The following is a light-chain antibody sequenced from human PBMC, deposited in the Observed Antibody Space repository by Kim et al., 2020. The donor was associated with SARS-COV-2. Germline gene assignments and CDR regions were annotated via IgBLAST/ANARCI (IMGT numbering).Light chain of an antibody. J-gene: IGLJ2*01. V-gene: IGLV3-1*01. CDR3: QAWDSSTYVV. CDR2: QDS. CDR1: KLGDKY. Sequence: VPPGQTASITCSGDKLGDKYACWYQQKPGQSPVLVIYQDSKRPSGIPERFSGSNSGNTATLTISGTQAMDEADYYCQAWDSSTYVVFGGGTQLTAL.